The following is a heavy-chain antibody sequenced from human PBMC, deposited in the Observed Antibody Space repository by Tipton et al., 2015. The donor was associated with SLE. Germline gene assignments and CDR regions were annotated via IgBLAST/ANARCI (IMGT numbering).Heavy chain of an antibody. CDR1: GGSISSGGPY. V-gene: IGHV4-31*03. CDR2: ISDNGRT. J-gene: IGHJ6*03. Sequence: TLSLTCTVSGGSISSGGPYWNWIRQHPGRGLEWIGCISDNGRTFYSPSLRSRVTISLDTSQNEFSLKVDFVTAADTAVYYCARGSYYMDVWDKGTTVTVSS. CDR3: ARGSYYMDV.